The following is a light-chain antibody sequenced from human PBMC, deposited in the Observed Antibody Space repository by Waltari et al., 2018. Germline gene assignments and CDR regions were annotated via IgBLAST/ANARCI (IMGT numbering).Light chain of an antibody. Sequence: QSALTQPASVSGSPGQSITISCTGTSRDVGGYNYVSWYQQHPGKAPKLMIYDVSKRPSGVSNPFSGSKSGNTASLTISGLQAEDEADYYCSSYTSSRGVVFGGGTKLTVL. CDR1: SRDVGGYNY. CDR2: DVS. J-gene: IGLJ2*01. V-gene: IGLV2-14*01. CDR3: SSYTSSRGVV.